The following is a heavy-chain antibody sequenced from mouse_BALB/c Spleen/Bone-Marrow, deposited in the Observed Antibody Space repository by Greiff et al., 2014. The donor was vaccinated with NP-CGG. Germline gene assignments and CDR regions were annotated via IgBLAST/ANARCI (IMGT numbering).Heavy chain of an antibody. CDR1: GYAFTNYL. CDR3: ARAITDAMDY. Sequence: QVHVKQSGAELVRPGTSVKVSCKGSGYAFTNYLIECVKQRPGQGLEWIGVINSGSGGTKYNEKFKGKATLTADKSSSTAYMQLSSLTSDDSAVYFCARAITDAMDYWGQGTSVTVSS. V-gene: IGHV1-54*01. CDR2: INSGSGGT. D-gene: IGHD2-4*01. J-gene: IGHJ4*01.